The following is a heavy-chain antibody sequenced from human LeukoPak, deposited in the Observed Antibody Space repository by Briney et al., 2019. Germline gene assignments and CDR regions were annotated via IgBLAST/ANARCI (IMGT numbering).Heavy chain of an antibody. Sequence: GRSLRLSCTASGFTFGDYAMSWFRQAPGKGLEWVGFIRSKAYGGTTEYAASVKGRFTISRDDSKSIAYLQMNSLKTEDTAVYYCTRDDWDDPTTYWFDPWGQGTLVTVSS. CDR1: GFTFGDYA. V-gene: IGHV3-49*03. J-gene: IGHJ5*02. CDR3: TRDDWDDPTTYWFDP. CDR2: IRSKAYGGTT. D-gene: IGHD3-9*01.